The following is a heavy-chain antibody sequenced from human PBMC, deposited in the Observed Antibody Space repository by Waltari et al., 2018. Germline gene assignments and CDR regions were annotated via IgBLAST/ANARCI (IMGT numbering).Heavy chain of an antibody. V-gene: IGHV4-4*02. J-gene: IGHJ4*02. CDR3: AGDRAIGLFFDY. CDR2: VHHSGKT. Sequence: QVQLQESGQGLVKPSGTLSLTCAVSGDSISGNYWGSWVRQSPEKGLECIGQVHHSGKTHYNPSLQSPVTISVDKPKNQFSRNLNSVTAADTAVYYCAGDRAIGLFFDYWGRGTLVTVSS. D-gene: IGHD2-2*01. CDR1: GDSISGNYW.